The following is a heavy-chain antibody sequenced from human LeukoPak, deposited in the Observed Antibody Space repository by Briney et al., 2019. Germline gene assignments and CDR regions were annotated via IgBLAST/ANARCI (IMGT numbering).Heavy chain of an antibody. CDR1: GFTFSQFG. D-gene: IGHD6-13*01. CDR3: ARVISSWYFDY. V-gene: IGHV3-23*01. J-gene: IGHJ4*02. CDR2: ISGSGGNT. Sequence: PGGTLRLSCAASGFTFSQFGMSWVRQAPEKGLEWVSGISGSGGNTEYAESVQGRFTISRDNSKNTLYLQVNSLRAEDTAVYYCARVISSWYFDYWGQGNLVTVSS.